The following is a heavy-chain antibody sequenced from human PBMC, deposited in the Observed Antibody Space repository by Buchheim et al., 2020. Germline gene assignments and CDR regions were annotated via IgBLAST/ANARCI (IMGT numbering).Heavy chain of an antibody. J-gene: IGHJ6*02. CDR1: GYSFTSYW. Sequence: EVQLVQSGAEVKKPGESLKISCKGSGYSFTSYWIGWVRQMPGKGLEWMGIIYPGDSDTRYSPSFQGQVTILADKSISTAFPQWSSLKASDTAMYYCARRVGPIAVAGNGGVRDGMDVWGQGTT. CDR2: IYPGDSDT. CDR3: ARRVGPIAVAGNGGVRDGMDV. V-gene: IGHV5-51*01. D-gene: IGHD6-19*01.